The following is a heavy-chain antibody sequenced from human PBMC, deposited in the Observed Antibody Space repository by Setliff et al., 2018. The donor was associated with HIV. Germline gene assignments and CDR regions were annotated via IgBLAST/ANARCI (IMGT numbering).Heavy chain of an antibody. CDR3: ARLGRAIDDGGSSLRLDF. J-gene: IGHJ4*02. Sequence: SETLSLTCAVSDDSFSNYDWTWIRQPPGKALQWIGYISSSGTTNYNPSLRSRVTISIETSNTHFSLWLRSVTAADTATYFCARLGRAIDDGGSSLRLDFWGQGMLVTVSS. CDR1: DDSFSNYD. D-gene: IGHD2-15*01. CDR2: ISSSGTT. V-gene: IGHV4-4*09.